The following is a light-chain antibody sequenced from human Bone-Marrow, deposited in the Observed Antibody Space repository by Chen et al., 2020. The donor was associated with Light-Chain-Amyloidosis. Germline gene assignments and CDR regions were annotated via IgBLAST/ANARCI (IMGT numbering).Light chain of an antibody. Sequence: SYVLTQPSSVSVAPGQTAPIASGGNNIGSTSVHWYQQTPGQAPLLVGYDDSDRPSGIPERLSGSNSGNTATLTISRVEAGDEADYYCQVWDRSSDRPVFGGGTKLTVL. CDR3: QVWDRSSDRPV. V-gene: IGLV3-21*02. CDR1: NIGSTS. CDR2: DDS. J-gene: IGLJ3*02.